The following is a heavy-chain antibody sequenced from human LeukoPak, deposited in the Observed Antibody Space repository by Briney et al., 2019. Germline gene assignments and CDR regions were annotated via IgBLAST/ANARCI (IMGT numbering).Heavy chain of an antibody. CDR2: IYYTGSA. Sequence: PSETLSLTCTVSVGSLNSGDYYWTWIRQSPGEGLEWLGNIYYTGSAYYNPSLRSRVTISVDTSKNQFSLRLSAVTAADTAVYSCARRGQDTSTVYYNYFNHWGQGILVTVSS. V-gene: IGHV4-30-4*01. CDR3: ARRGQDTSTVYYNYFNH. D-gene: IGHD5-18*01. CDR1: VGSLNSGDYY. J-gene: IGHJ4*02.